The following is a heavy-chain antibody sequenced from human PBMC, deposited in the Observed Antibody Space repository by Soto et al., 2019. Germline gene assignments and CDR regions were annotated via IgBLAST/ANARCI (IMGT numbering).Heavy chain of an antibody. CDR1: GFTFSSYW. Sequence: GGSLRLSCAASGFTFSSYWMSWVRQAPGKGLEWVANIKQDGSEKYYVDSVKGRFTISRDNAKNSLYLQMNSLRAEDTAVYYCARAPVLLWFGELLSTYYFDYWGQGTLVTVSS. V-gene: IGHV3-7*01. D-gene: IGHD3-10*01. CDR2: IKQDGSEK. CDR3: ARAPVLLWFGELLSTYYFDY. J-gene: IGHJ4*02.